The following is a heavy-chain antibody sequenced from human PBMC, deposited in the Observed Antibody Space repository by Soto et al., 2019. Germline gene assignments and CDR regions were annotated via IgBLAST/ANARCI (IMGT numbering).Heavy chain of an antibody. D-gene: IGHD3-3*01. V-gene: IGHV1-2*02. J-gene: IGHJ6*03. Sequence: ASVKVSCKASGYTFTGYYMHWVRQAPGQGLEWMGWINPNSGDTSYAQKFQGRVTMTRNTSISTAYMELSSLRSEDTAVYYCVRGGFWSGYYGGGYYYYMDVWGKGTTVTVSS. CDR2: INPNSGDT. CDR1: GYTFTGYY. CDR3: VRGGFWSGYYGGGYYYYMDV.